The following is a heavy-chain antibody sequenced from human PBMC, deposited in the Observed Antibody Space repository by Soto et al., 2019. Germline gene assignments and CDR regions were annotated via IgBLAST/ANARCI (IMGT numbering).Heavy chain of an antibody. CDR1: VYSFTSYW. V-gene: IGHV5-51*01. CDR3: ARQRGYYYDSSGYYHLNAFDI. Sequence: PGESLKISCKGSVYSFTSYWIGWVRQMPGKGLEWMGIIYPGDSDTRYSPSFQGQVTISADKSISTAYLQWSSLKASDTAMYYCARQRGYYYDSSGYYHLNAFDIWGQGTMVTVSS. J-gene: IGHJ3*02. CDR2: IYPGDSDT. D-gene: IGHD3-22*01.